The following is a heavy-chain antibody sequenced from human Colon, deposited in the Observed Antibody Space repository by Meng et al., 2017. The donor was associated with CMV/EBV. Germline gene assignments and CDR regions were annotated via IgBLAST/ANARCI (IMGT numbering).Heavy chain of an antibody. Sequence: GASLKISCAGSGFAFSNYAMHWVRQAPGKGLEWVAVISFDGGTKYYADSVKGRFTISRDNSKNTLYLQMNSLRGEDTTVYYCARARTAVNLLQYYYDMDVWGQGTTVTVSS. CDR3: ARARTAVNLLQYYYDMDV. J-gene: IGHJ6*02. V-gene: IGHV3-30*04. CDR1: GFAFSNYA. D-gene: IGHD2-15*01. CDR2: ISFDGGTK.